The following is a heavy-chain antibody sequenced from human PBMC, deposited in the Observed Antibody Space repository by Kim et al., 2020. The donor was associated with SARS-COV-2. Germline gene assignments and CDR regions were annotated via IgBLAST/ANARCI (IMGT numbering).Heavy chain of an antibody. V-gene: IGHV4-59*01. Sequence: GNTNYNPSLQSRITISVDTSKNQFALRLSSVTAADTAVYYWARVSRSSADWGQGTLVTVSS. CDR3: ARVSRSSAD. D-gene: IGHD6-6*01. J-gene: IGHJ4*02. CDR2: GNT.